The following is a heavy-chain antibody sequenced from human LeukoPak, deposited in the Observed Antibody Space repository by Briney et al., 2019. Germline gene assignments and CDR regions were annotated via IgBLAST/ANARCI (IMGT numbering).Heavy chain of an antibody. CDR2: IIPIFGTA. J-gene: IGHJ5*02. CDR3: AGMSGYCSGGSCYGNNWFDP. CDR1: GVTFSSYA. V-gene: IGHV1-69*13. Sequence: SVKVSCKASGVTFSSYAIIWVRQAPGQGLEWMGGIIPIFGTANYAQKFQGRVTITADESTSTAYMELSSLTSDDTAVYYCAGMSGYCSGGSCYGNNWFDPWGQGTLVTVSS. D-gene: IGHD2-15*01.